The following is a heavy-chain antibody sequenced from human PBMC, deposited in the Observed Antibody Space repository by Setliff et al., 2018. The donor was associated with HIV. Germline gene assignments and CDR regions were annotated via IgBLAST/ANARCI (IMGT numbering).Heavy chain of an antibody. CDR3: ARHIHHCNVALAGTGYYFDY. V-gene: IGHV4-39*01. D-gene: IGHD6-19*01. J-gene: IGHJ4*02. CDR1: GDSISSSTYY. Sequence: ASETLSLTCTVSGDSISSSTYYWGWIRQPPGKGLEWIGSIYYSGRTYYNPSLKPRVTISVDTSKFQFSLKLSSVTAADTAVYYCARHIHHCNVALAGTGYYFDYCGQGTLVTVSS. CDR2: IYYSGRT.